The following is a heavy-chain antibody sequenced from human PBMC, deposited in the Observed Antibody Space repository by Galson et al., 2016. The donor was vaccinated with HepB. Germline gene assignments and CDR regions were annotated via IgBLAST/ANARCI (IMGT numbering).Heavy chain of an antibody. J-gene: IGHJ4*02. CDR1: GGSISSSSYS. V-gene: IGHV4-39*01. Sequence: SETLSLTCSVSGGSISSSSYSWGWIRQPPGKGLEWIGNSDYSGKTSYNPALKSRDTIYVDTSKKQFSQNLRSVTAADTAVFYRARTYGDSVPIDFWGQGTLVTVS. CDR2: SDYSGKT. D-gene: IGHD4-17*01. CDR3: ARTYGDSVPIDF.